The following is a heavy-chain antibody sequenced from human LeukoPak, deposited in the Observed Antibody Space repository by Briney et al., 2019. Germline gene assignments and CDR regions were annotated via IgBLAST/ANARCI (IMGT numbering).Heavy chain of an antibody. V-gene: IGHV1-69*13. CDR3: ARVGFVVVPAAIDSYYYGMDV. D-gene: IGHD2-2*02. J-gene: IGHJ6*02. CDR2: IIPIFGTA. Sequence: SVKVSCKASGGTFSSYAISWVRQAPGQGLEWMGGIIPIFGTANYAQKFQGRVTITADESTSTAYMELSSLRSEDTAVYYCARVGFVVVPAAIDSYYYGMDVWGQGTTVTVSS. CDR1: GGTFSSYA.